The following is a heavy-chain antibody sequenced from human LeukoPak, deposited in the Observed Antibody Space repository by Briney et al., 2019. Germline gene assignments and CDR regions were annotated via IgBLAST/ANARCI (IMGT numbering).Heavy chain of an antibody. D-gene: IGHD4-17*01. CDR1: GFTFSSYG. CDR3: ARHSTGVDY. Sequence: GRSLRLSCAASGFTFSSYGMHWVRQAPGKGLEWVAVIWYGGSDKYYAGSVKGRFTISRDNSKNTLYLQMNSLRAEDTAVYYCARHSTGVDYWGQGTLVTVSS. J-gene: IGHJ4*02. CDR2: IWYGGSDK. V-gene: IGHV3-33*01.